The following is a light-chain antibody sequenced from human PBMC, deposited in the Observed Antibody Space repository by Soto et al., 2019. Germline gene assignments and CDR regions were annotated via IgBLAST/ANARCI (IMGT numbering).Light chain of an antibody. Sequence: DIQMTQSPSSLSASVGDRVTITCRASQGVNNYLAWFQQHPGKAPKSLIFAASNLQSGVPSRFSGSGSGADFTLTISGLQPEDSATYYCQQYNTYPYTFGHGTKLDI. CDR3: QQYNTYPYT. CDR1: QGVNNY. CDR2: AAS. J-gene: IGKJ2*01. V-gene: IGKV1-16*01.